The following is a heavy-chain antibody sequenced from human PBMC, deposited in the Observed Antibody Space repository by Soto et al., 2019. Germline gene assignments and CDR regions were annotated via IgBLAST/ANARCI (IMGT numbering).Heavy chain of an antibody. CDR3: ARIYNWNDGGRDYYYYYGMDV. D-gene: IGHD1-1*01. CDR1: GYTFTGYY. V-gene: IGHV1-2*02. J-gene: IGHJ6*02. CDR2: INPNSGGT. Sequence: ASVKVSCKASGYTFTGYYMHWVRQAPGQGLEGMGWINPNSGGTNYAQKFQGRVTMTRDTSISTAYMELSRLRSDDTAVYYCARIYNWNDGGRDYYYYYGMDVWGQGTTVTVS.